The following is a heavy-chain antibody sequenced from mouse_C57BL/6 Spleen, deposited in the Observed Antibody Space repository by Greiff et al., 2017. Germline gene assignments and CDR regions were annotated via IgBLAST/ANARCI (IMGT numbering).Heavy chain of an antibody. CDR3: TRSNPLYYFDY. CDR2: IRLKSDNYAT. V-gene: IGHV6-3*01. Sequence: EVHLVESGGGLVQPGGSMKLSCVASGFTFSNYWMNWVRQSPEKGLEWVAQIRLKSDNYATHYAESVKGRFTISRDDSKSSVYLQMNNLRAEDTGIYYCTRSNPLYYFDYWGQGTTLTVSS. D-gene: IGHD2-5*01. J-gene: IGHJ2*01. CDR1: GFTFSNYW.